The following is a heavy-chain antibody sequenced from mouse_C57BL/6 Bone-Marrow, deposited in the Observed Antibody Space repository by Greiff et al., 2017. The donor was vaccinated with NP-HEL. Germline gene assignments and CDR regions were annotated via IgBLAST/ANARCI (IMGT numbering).Heavy chain of an antibody. Sequence: LVESGASVKMSCKASGYTFTDYYMNWVKQSHGKSLEWIGVINPYNGGTSYNQKFKGKATLTVDKSSSTAYMELNSLTSEDSAVYYCAPYDYGLDYWGQGTTLTVSS. J-gene: IGHJ2*01. CDR2: INPYNGGT. CDR1: GYTFTDYY. CDR3: APYDYGLDY. V-gene: IGHV1-19*01. D-gene: IGHD2-4*01.